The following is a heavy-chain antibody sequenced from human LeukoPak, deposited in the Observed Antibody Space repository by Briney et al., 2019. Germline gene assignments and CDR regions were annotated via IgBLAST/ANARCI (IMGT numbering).Heavy chain of an antibody. Sequence: ASVKVSCKASGYTFTGYYMHWVRQAPGQGLEWMGWINSNSGGTNYAQKFHGRVTMTRDTSISTAYMELSRLRSDDTAVYYCARGTLRIAAAVVYNWFDPWGQGTLVTVSS. J-gene: IGHJ5*02. D-gene: IGHD6-13*01. CDR3: ARGTLRIAAAVVYNWFDP. CDR2: INSNSGGT. V-gene: IGHV1-2*02. CDR1: GYTFTGYY.